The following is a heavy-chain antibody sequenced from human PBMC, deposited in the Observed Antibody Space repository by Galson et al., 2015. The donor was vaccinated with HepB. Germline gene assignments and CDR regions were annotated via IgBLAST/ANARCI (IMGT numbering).Heavy chain of an antibody. CDR1: GGSFSGYY. J-gene: IGHJ4*02. Sequence: TLSLTCAVYGGSFSGYYWGWIRQPPGKGLEWIGSIYYSGSTYYNPSLKSRVTISVDTSKNQFSLKLSSVTAADTAVYYCARGPLWKRRSSPPGGSRHFDYWGQGTLVTVSS. V-gene: IGHV4-34*01. CDR2: IYYSGST. D-gene: IGHD6-6*01. CDR3: ARGPLWKRRSSPPGGSRHFDY.